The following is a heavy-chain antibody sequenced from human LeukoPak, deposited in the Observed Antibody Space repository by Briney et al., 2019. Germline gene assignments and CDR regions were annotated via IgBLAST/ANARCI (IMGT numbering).Heavy chain of an antibody. V-gene: IGHV3-7*01. Sequence: PGGSLRLSCAASGFTFSSDWMSWVRQAPGKGLEWVANIKQDGSEKYYVDSVKGRFTISRVNAKNSLYLQMHTLRAEATAVYYCARGYSGFAHWGQGTLLTVPS. CDR2: IKQDGSEK. CDR1: GFTFSSDW. CDR3: ARGYSGFAH. J-gene: IGHJ5*02. D-gene: IGHD3-16*02.